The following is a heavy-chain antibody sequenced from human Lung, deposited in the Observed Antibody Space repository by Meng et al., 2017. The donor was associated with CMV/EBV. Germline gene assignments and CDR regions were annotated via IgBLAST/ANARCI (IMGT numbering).Heavy chain of an antibody. Sequence: QVQLREPGPGLVNPSGTLSLTCGVSGVSISSNIRWTWVRQPPGKGLEWIGDIDDSGSTNYNPSLNSRISISLDKSKNHFSLKVNSVTAADTAVYYCARGKQDAWELLAYWGQGALVTVSS. CDR2: IDDSGST. V-gene: IGHV4-4*02. CDR1: GVSISSNIR. D-gene: IGHD1-26*01. CDR3: ARGKQDAWELLAY. J-gene: IGHJ4*02.